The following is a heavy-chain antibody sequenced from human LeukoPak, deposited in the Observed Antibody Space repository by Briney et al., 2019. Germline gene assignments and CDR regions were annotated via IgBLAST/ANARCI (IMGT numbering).Heavy chain of an antibody. J-gene: IGHJ3*02. V-gene: IGHV1-18*01. CDR1: GYTFTSYG. CDR2: ISAYNGNT. D-gene: IGHD3-16*02. CDR3: ARESYDYVWGSYRDAFDI. Sequence: GASVKVSCKASGYTFTSYGISWVRQAPGQGLEWMGWISAYNGNTNYAQKLQGRVTMTTDTSTSTAYMELRSLRSDDTAVYYCARESYDYVWGSYRDAFDIWGQGTMVTVSS.